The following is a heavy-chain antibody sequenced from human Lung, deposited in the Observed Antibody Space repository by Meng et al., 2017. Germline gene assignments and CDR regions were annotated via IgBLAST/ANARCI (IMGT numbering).Heavy chain of an antibody. J-gene: IGHJ4*02. CDR2: IYHSGRT. CDR1: GGSISSRNW. V-gene: IGHV4-4*03. Sequence: QVQLRVSGPGSVKPPGPRSPTCAVFGGSISSRNWWSWVRQSPGKGLEWIGEIYHSGRTNYNPSLESRVTISLDKSQNHFSLKVKSVTAADTATYYCARFDISSSGRGDYWGQGILVTVSS. D-gene: IGHD1-26*01. CDR3: ARFDISSSGRGDY.